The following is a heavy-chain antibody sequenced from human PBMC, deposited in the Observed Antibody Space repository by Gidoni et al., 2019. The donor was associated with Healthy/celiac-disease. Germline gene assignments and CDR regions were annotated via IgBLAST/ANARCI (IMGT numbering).Heavy chain of an antibody. D-gene: IGHD4-17*01. V-gene: IGHV3-74*01. CDR2: INSDGSST. J-gene: IGHJ4*02. CDR1: GFTFSSYW. Sequence: EVQLVESGGGLVQPGGSLSPPCAASGFTFSSYWMHWVRQAPGKGLVWVSRINSDGSSTSYADSVKGRFTISRDNAKNTLYLQMNSLRAEDTAVYYCARVGHDYGGGFDYWGQGTLVTVSS. CDR3: ARVGHDYGGGFDY.